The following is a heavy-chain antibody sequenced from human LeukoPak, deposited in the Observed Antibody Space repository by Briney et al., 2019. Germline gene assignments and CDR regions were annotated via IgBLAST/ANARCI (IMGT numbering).Heavy chain of an antibody. CDR1: GGSISSGSYY. D-gene: IGHD2-2*01. CDR3: ARVKVVVVPAAMEYYMDV. CDR2: IYTSGST. Sequence: PSETLSLTCTVSGGSISSGSYYWSWIRQPAGKGLEWIGRIYTSGSTNYNPSLKSRVTISVDTSKNQFSLKLSSVTAADTAVYYCARVKVVVVPAAMEYYMDVWGKGTTVTVSS. V-gene: IGHV4-61*02. J-gene: IGHJ6*03.